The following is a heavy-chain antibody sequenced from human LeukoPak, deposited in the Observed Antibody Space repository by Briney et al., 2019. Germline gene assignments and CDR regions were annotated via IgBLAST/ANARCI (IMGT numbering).Heavy chain of an antibody. J-gene: IGHJ4*02. D-gene: IGHD6-19*01. CDR2: IIPIFGTA. CDR3: ARRNDSSGIDYFDY. Sequence: SVKVSCKASGGTFSSYAISWVRQAPGHGLEWMGGIIPIFGTANYAQKFQGRVTITADESTSTAYMELSSLRSEDTAVYYCARRNDSSGIDYFDYWGQGTLVTVSS. V-gene: IGHV1-69*01. CDR1: GGTFSSYA.